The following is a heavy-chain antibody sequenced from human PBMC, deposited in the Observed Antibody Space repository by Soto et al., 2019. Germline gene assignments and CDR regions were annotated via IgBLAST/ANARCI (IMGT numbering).Heavy chain of an antibody. CDR2: ISTDKGYT. V-gene: IGHV1-18*01. CDR3: ARDRDCGNGGNCHPEWYFDY. Sequence: VQLVQSGAEVKEPGASVKVSCKASGYTFINFGITWVRQAPGQGLECVGWISTDKGYTTYSEKFQGRVSMTADTDTNTAYMDLSSLTSDDTAVYYSARDRDCGNGGNCHPEWYFDYWGRGTLVTVSS. CDR1: GYTFINFG. J-gene: IGHJ2*01. D-gene: IGHD2-15*01.